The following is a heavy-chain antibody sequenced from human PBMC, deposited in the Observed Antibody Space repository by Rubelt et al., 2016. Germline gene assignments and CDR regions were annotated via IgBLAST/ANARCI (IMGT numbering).Heavy chain of an antibody. CDR1: GGSISSYY. CDR2: LYYVGGT. D-gene: IGHD3-3*02. CDR3: ARDLHCWSGYYTVDAFDI. Sequence: QVQLQESGPGLVKPSEPLSLTCTVSGGSISSYYWSWIRQPPGKGLELLGYLYYVGGTYYTPSLRGRLPISVEPSMSHFSRKLSSVTAADTAVYYCARDLHCWSGYYTVDAFDIWGQGTMVTVSS. J-gene: IGHJ3*02. V-gene: IGHV4-59*12.